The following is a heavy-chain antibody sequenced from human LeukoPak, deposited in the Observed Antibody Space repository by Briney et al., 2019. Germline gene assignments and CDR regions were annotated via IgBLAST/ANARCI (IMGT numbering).Heavy chain of an antibody. CDR2: IIPIFGTA. D-gene: IGHD5-24*01. CDR3: ASEIRRDGYNWDDAFDI. J-gene: IGHJ3*02. V-gene: IGHV1-69*05. CDR1: GYTFTSYG. Sequence: SVKVSCKASGYTFTSYGISWVRQAPGQGLEWMGRIIPIFGTANYAQKFQGRVTITTDESTSTAYMELSSLRSEDTAVYYCASEIRRDGYNWDDAFDIWGQGTMVTVSS.